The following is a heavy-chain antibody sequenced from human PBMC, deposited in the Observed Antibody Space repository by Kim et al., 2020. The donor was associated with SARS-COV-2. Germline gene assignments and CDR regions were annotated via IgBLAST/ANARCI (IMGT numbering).Heavy chain of an antibody. CDR1: GGSFSGYY. Sequence: SETLSLTCAVYGGSFSGYYWSWIRQPPGKGLEWIGEINHSGSTNYNPSLKSRVTISVDTSKNQFSLKLSSVTAADTAVYYCARGHPSYDSSAKVYFDYWGQGTLVTVSS. D-gene: IGHD3-22*01. J-gene: IGHJ4*02. V-gene: IGHV4-34*01. CDR2: INHSGST. CDR3: ARGHPSYDSSAKVYFDY.